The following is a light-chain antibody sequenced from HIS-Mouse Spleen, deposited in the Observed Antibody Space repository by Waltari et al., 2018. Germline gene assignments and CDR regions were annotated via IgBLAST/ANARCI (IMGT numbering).Light chain of an antibody. Sequence: QSALTQPASVSGSPGQSITISCTGTSSDVGGYNYVSWYQQHPGTAPKLIIYDVSNRPSGVSNRLSGSKSGNTASLTISGLQAEDEADYYCSSYTSSSTYVFGTGTKVTVL. CDR2: DVS. CDR1: SSDVGGYNY. J-gene: IGLJ1*01. V-gene: IGLV2-14*03. CDR3: SSYTSSSTYV.